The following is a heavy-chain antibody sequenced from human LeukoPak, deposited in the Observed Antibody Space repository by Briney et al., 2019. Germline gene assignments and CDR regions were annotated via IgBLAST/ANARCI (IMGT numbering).Heavy chain of an antibody. D-gene: IGHD3-3*01. CDR2: IYYSGST. CDR3: ARAPYYDFWSGYSDAFDI. CDR1: GGSISSYY. V-gene: IGHV4-59*01. Sequence: PSETLSLTCTVSGGSISSYYWSWLRQPPGKGLEWIGYIYYSGSTNYNPSLKSRVTISVDTSKNQFSLKLSSVTAADTAVYYCARAPYYDFWSGYSDAFDIWGQGTMVTVSS. J-gene: IGHJ3*02.